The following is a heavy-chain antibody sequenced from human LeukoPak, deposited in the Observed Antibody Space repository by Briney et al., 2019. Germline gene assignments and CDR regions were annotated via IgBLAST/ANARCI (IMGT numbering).Heavy chain of an antibody. V-gene: IGHV3-11*04. J-gene: IGHJ4*02. Sequence: GGSLRLSCAASGFTFSDYYMSWIRQAPGKGLEWVSSISNRVGYIYYADSVKGRLTISRDNSKNTLYLQMNSLRAEDTAVYYCATPRGGCSSTSCSLTFDYWGQETLVTVSS. D-gene: IGHD2-2*01. CDR1: GFTFSDYY. CDR3: ATPRGGCSSTSCSLTFDY. CDR2: ISNRVGYI.